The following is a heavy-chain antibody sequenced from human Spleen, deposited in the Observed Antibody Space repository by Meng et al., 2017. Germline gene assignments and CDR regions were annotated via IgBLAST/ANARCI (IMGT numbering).Heavy chain of an antibody. V-gene: IGHV1-58*01. J-gene: IGHJ2*01. D-gene: IGHD6-13*01. CDR2: IVVGSTNT. Sequence: SVKVSCKASGFTFTSSAVQWVRQARGQRLEWIGWIVVGSTNTNYAQKFQERVTITRDMSTSTSYMELSSLRSEDTAVYYCAADEGSSWSPRYFDLWGRGTLVTVS. CDR3: AADEGSSWSPRYFDL. CDR1: GFTFTSSA.